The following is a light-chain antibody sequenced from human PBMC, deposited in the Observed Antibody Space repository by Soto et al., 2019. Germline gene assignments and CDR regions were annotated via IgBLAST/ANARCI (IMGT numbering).Light chain of an antibody. Sequence: QAVLTQSSSASASLGSSVKLTCTLSSGHSSYIIAWHQQQPGKAPRYLMNLEGRGSYNKGSGVPDRFSGSSSGADRYLTISNLQFEDEADYYCETWDSHTWVFGGGTKVTVL. CDR1: SGHSSYI. J-gene: IGLJ3*02. V-gene: IGLV4-60*02. CDR2: LEGRGSY. CDR3: ETWDSHTWV.